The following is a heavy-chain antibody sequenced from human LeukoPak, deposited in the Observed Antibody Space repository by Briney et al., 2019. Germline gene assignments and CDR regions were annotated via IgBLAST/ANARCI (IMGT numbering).Heavy chain of an antibody. J-gene: IGHJ4*02. CDR3: AHGTVYQLDY. D-gene: IGHD2-2*01. CDR1: GFTFGDYA. V-gene: IGHV3-23*01. CDR2: ILGGAGRT. Sequence: GGSLRLSCTASGFTFGDYAMSWFRQAPGKGLEWVSGILGGAGRTYYADSVKGRFIISRDNSKNTLYLQMSSLRAEDTAVYYCAHGTVYQLDYWGRGTLVTVSS.